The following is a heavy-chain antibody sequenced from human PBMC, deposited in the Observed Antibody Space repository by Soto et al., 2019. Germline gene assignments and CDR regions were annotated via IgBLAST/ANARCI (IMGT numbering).Heavy chain of an antibody. J-gene: IGHJ6*02. CDR3: ATRTALPHYYYRGLDV. CDR2: IYWNDDK. V-gene: IGHV2-5*01. D-gene: IGHD2-21*02. CDR1: GFSLSTSGVG. Sequence: GSGPTLVNPTQTLTLTCTFSGFSLSTSGVGVGWIRQPPGKALEWLALIYWNDDKRYSPSLKSRLTITKDTSKNQVVLTMTNMDPVDTATYYCATRTALPHYYYRGLDVWGQGATVTVSS.